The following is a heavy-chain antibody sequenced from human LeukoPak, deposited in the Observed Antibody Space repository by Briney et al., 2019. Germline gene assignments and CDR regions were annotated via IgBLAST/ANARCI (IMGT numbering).Heavy chain of an antibody. CDR1: GYTFTSYY. Sequence: ASVKVSCKASGYTFTSYYMHWVRQAPGQGLEWMGIINPSGGSTSYAQKFQGRVTMTRDTSTSTVYMELSSLRSEDTAVYYCARDLVGATSPSAFDIWGQGTMVTVPS. D-gene: IGHD1-26*01. J-gene: IGHJ3*02. CDR2: INPSGGST. V-gene: IGHV1-46*01. CDR3: ARDLVGATSPSAFDI.